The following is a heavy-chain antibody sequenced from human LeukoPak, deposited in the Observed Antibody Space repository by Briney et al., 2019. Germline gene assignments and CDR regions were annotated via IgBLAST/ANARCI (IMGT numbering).Heavy chain of an antibody. J-gene: IGHJ4*02. Sequence: EASVKVSCKASGGTFSSYAISWVRQAPGQGLEWMGGIIPMFGTAKYAQRFQGRVTITADESTSTAYMELSSLRSEDTAVYYCARTGDDSSGFYGSSLDYWGQGTLVTVSS. CDR2: IIPMFGTA. V-gene: IGHV1-69*13. D-gene: IGHD3-22*01. CDR1: GGTFSSYA. CDR3: ARTGDDSSGFYGSSLDY.